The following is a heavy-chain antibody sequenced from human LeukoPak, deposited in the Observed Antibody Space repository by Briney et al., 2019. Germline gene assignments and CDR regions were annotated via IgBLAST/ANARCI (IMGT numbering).Heavy chain of an antibody. J-gene: IGHJ4*02. D-gene: IGHD6-19*01. V-gene: IGHV3-23*01. CDR3: AKKPRPTYSSGWYVGYYFDY. Sequence: GGSLRLSCAASGFTFSSYAMSWVRQAPGKGLEWVSAISGSGGSTYYADSVKGRFTISRDNSKNTLYLQMDSLRAEDTAVYYCAKKPRPTYSSGWYVGYYFDYWGQGTLVTVSS. CDR1: GFTFSSYA. CDR2: ISGSGGST.